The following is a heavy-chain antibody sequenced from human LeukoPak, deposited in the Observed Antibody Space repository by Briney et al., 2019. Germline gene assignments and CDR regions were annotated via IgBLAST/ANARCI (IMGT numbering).Heavy chain of an antibody. D-gene: IGHD2-15*01. V-gene: IGHV3-30*02. CDR3: AKDLTRSKVVAPDY. CDR1: GFTFSSYG. Sequence: PGGSLRLSCAASGFTFSSYGMHWVRQAPGKGLEWVAFIRYDGSNKYYADSVRGRFTISRDNSKNTLYLQMNSLRAEDTAVYYCAKDLTRSKVVAPDYWGQGTLVTVSS. J-gene: IGHJ4*02. CDR2: IRYDGSNK.